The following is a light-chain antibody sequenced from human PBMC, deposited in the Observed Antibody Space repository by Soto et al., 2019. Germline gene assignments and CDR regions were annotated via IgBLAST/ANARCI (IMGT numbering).Light chain of an antibody. Sequence: QSARTQPPSASGSPGQSVTISCTGTSSDVGGYNYVSWYQQHPGKAPKLMIYEVSKRPSGVPDRFSGSKSGNTASLAVSGVQAEDEADYYCSSYAGSNTFVVFGGGTKLTVL. CDR2: EVS. CDR3: SSYAGSNTFVV. CDR1: SSDVGGYNY. J-gene: IGLJ2*01. V-gene: IGLV2-8*01.